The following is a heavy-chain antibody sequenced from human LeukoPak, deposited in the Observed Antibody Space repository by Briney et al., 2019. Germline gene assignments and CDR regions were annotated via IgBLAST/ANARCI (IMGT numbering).Heavy chain of an antibody. V-gene: IGHV4-59*08. D-gene: IGHD2-2*02. Sequence: PSETLSLTCTVSGGSISGYYWSWIRQPPGKGLEWIGYINYSGSTNYNPSLTSRVTISVDRSSNQFSLNLSSVTAADTAVYYCARHPGIQTAFDFWGQGTLVTVSS. J-gene: IGHJ4*02. CDR2: INYSGST. CDR3: ARHPGIQTAFDF. CDR1: GGSISGYY.